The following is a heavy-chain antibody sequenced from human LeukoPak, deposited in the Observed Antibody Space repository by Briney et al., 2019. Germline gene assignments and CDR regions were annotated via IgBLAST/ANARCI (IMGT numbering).Heavy chain of an antibody. CDR3: ARGSGWYYFDY. CDR1: GYPISSGYY. J-gene: IGHJ4*02. V-gene: IGHV4-38-2*02. Sequence: SPSETLSLTCTVSGYPISSGYYWGWIRQPPGKGLEWIGSIYHSGSTYYNPSLKSRVTISVDTSKNQFSLKLSSVTAADTAVYYCARGSGWYYFDYWGQGTLVTVSS. D-gene: IGHD6-19*01. CDR2: IYHSGST.